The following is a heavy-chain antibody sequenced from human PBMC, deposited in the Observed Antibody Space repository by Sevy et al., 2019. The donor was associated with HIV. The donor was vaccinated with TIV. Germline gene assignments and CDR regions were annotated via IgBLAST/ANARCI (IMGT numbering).Heavy chain of an antibody. CDR3: AKDAGGGSSYFDY. CDR2: INAGNGNK. Sequence: ASVKVSCKASGYSFTYSAMQWVRQAPGQGLEWMGWINAGNGNKKYSQKFKGRVTITRDTSARTAYLELSSLRPEDTAVYYCAKDAGGGSSYFDYWGQGTLVTVSS. V-gene: IGHV1-3*01. J-gene: IGHJ4*02. D-gene: IGHD2-15*01. CDR1: GYSFTYSA.